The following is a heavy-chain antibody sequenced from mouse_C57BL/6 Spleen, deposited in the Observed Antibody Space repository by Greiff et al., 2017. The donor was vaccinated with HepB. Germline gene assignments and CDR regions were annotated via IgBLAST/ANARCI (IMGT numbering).Heavy chain of an antibody. V-gene: IGHV1-81*01. D-gene: IGHD1-1*01. Sequence: VQRVESGAELARPGASVKLSCKASGYTFTSYGISWVKQRTGQGLEWIGEIYPRSGNTYYNEKFKGKATLTADKSSSTAYMELRSLTSEDSAVYFCASYGSSFAWFAYWGQGTLVTVSA. CDR3: ASYGSSFAWFAY. CDR1: GYTFTSYG. CDR2: IYPRSGNT. J-gene: IGHJ3*01.